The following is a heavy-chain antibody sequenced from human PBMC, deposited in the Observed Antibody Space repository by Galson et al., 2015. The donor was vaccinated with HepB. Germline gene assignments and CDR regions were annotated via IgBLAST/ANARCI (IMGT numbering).Heavy chain of an antibody. J-gene: IGHJ4*02. Sequence: LSLTCAVYGGSLSNYQWTWIRQPPGKGLEWIGKINDSGSTNYKTSLESRVTIFIDKSKKQFSLRLSSITAADTAVYYCAGGGEFCTGTSCHPLDSWGQGTLVTV. V-gene: IGHV4-34*01. CDR2: INDSGST. CDR1: GGSLSNYQ. D-gene: IGHD2-2*01. CDR3: AGGGEFCTGTSCHPLDS.